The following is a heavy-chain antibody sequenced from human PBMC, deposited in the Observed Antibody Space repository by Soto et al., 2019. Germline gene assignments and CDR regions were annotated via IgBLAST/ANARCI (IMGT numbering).Heavy chain of an antibody. Sequence: GGSLRLSCAVSGFTVISNYMIWVRQAPGRGLEWASVIYSGSTTYSADSVKDRFTISRDNSKNTLYLQMNNLRAEDTAVYYCAKGGGRYCSGGSCYPFAWGQGTMVTVSS. CDR3: AKGGGRYCSGGSCYPFA. CDR1: GFTVISNY. V-gene: IGHV3-66*01. J-gene: IGHJ3*01. D-gene: IGHD2-15*01. CDR2: IYSGSTT.